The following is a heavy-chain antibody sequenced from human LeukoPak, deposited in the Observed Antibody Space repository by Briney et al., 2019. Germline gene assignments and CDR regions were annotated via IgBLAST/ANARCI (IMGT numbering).Heavy chain of an antibody. V-gene: IGHV4-39*01. CDR3: ATRRDLYYYDSSGYPDY. J-gene: IGHJ4*02. Sequence: SETLSLTCTVSGGSISSSSYYWGWIRQPPGKGLEWIGSIYYSGSTYYNPSLKSRVTIAVDTSKNQFSLKLSSVTAADTAVYYCATRRDLYYYDSSGYPDYWGRGTLVTVSS. CDR2: IYYSGST. CDR1: GGSISSSSYY. D-gene: IGHD3-22*01.